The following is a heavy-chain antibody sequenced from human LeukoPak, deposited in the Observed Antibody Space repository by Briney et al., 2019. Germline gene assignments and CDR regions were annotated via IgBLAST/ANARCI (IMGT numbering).Heavy chain of an antibody. J-gene: IGHJ3*02. CDR3: AREDAQEGTNAFDI. CDR2: IYYSGST. V-gene: IGHV4-59*01. Sequence: SETLSLTCTVSGGSISSYYWSWIRQPPGKGLEWIGYIYYSGSTNYNPSLKSRVTISVDTSKNQFSLKPSSVTAADTAVYYCAREDAQEGTNAFDIWGQGTMVTVSS. CDR1: GGSISSYY. D-gene: IGHD2-2*01.